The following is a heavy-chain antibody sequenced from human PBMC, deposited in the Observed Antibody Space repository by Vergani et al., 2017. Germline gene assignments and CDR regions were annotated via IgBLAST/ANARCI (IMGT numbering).Heavy chain of an antibody. D-gene: IGHD3-16*01. CDR3: AGDAVCYGWGSYEAWFDP. Sequence: QVQLQESGPGLVKPSETLSLTCTVSGYSISSGYYWGWIRQPPGKGLEWIGSIYHSGSTYYNPSLKSRVTISVDTSKNQFSLKLSSVTAADTAVYYCAGDAVCYGWGSYEAWFDPWGQGTLVTVSS. CDR1: GYSISSGYY. CDR2: IYHSGST. V-gene: IGHV4-38-2*02. J-gene: IGHJ5*02.